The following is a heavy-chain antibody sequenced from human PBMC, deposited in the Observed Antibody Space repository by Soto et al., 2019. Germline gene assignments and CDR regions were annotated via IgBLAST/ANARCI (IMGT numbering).Heavy chain of an antibody. CDR2: ISAYNGNT. CDR3: ARDLVTSFGVVEDYYYGMDV. J-gene: IGHJ6*02. CDR1: GYTFTSYG. Sequence: QVQLVQSGAEVKKPGASVKVSCKASGYTFTSYGISWVRQAPGQGLEWMGWISAYNGNTNYAQKLQGRVTMTTDTSTSTAYMELRSLRSDDTALYYCARDLVTSFGVVEDYYYGMDVWGQGTTVTVSS. D-gene: IGHD3-3*01. V-gene: IGHV1-18*01.